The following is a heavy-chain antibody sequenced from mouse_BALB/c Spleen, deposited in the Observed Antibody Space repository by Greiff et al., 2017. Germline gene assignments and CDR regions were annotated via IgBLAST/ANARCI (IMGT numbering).Heavy chain of an antibody. CDR3: ARSGDVGFAY. J-gene: IGHJ3*01. D-gene: IGHD3-1*01. V-gene: IGHV5-17*02. Sequence: EVQLVESGGGLVQPGGSRKLSCAASGFTFSSFGMHWVRQAPEKGLEWVAYISSGSSTIYYADTVKGRFTISRDNPKNTLFLQMTSLRSEDTAMYYCARSGDVGFAYWGQGTLVTVSA. CDR1: GFTFSSFG. CDR2: ISSGSSTI.